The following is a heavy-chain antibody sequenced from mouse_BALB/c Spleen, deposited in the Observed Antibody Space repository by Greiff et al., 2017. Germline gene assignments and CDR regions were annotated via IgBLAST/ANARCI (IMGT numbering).Heavy chain of an antibody. D-gene: IGHD2-2*01. Sequence: QVTLKESGPGLVAPSQSLSITCTVSGFSLSRYSVHWVRQPPGKGLEWLGMIWGGGSTDYNSALKSRLSLSKDNSKSQVFLKMNSLQTDDTAMYYCARNGINYGYDEGKNAMDYWGQGTSVTVAS. CDR1: GFSLSRYS. CDR2: IWGGGST. J-gene: IGHJ4*01. V-gene: IGHV2-6-4*01. CDR3: ARNGINYGYDEGKNAMDY.